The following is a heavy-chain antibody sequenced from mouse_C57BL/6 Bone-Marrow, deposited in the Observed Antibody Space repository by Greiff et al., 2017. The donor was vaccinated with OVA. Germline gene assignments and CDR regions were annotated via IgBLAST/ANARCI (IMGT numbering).Heavy chain of an antibody. V-gene: IGHV5-16*01. CDR2: INYDGSST. CDR3: ARDGDYGSSHWYFDV. Sequence: EVNVVESEGGLVQPGSSMKLSCTASGFTFSDYYMAWVRQVPEKGLEWVANINYDGSSTYYLDSLKSRFIISRDNAKNILYLQMSSLKSEDTATYYCARDGDYGSSHWYFDVWGTGTTVTVSS. D-gene: IGHD1-1*01. CDR1: GFTFSDYY. J-gene: IGHJ1*03.